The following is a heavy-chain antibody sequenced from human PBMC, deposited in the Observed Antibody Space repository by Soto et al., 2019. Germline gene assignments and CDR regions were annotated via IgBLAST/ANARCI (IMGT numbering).Heavy chain of an antibody. D-gene: IGHD3-3*01. CDR3: AKVRVFWSGYCKDPLEPFDY. Sequence: PGGSLRLSCAASGFTFSSYAMSWVRQAPGKGLEWVSAIGGSGGSTYYADSVKGRFTISRDNSKNTLYLQMNSLRAEDTAVYYCAKVRVFWSGYCKDPLEPFDYWGQGTLVTVSS. J-gene: IGHJ4*02. V-gene: IGHV3-23*01. CDR1: GFTFSSYA. CDR2: IGGSGGST.